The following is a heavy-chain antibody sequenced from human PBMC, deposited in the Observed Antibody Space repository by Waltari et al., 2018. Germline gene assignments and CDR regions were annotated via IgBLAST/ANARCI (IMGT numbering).Heavy chain of an antibody. CDR1: GGPISSGSYY. V-gene: IGHV4-61*02. J-gene: IGHJ4*02. CDR2: ISARGST. D-gene: IGHD6-19*01. CDR3: ARGVAVAVTFDY. Sequence: QVQLQESGPGLVKPSQTLSLTCTVSGGPISSGSYYWSWIRQPAGKGLEWIGRISARGSTNYNPSLKCRVTISVDTSKNQFSLKLSSVTAADTAVYYCARGVAVAVTFDYWGQGTLVTVSS.